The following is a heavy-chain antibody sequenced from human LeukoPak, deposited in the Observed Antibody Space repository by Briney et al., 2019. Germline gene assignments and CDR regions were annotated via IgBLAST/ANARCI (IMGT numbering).Heavy chain of an antibody. J-gene: IGHJ4*02. CDR3: AKLVSPRDDYYDDY. CDR1: GFTFSSYG. CDR2: ISYDGSNK. D-gene: IGHD3-22*01. Sequence: HPGGSLRLSCAASGFTFSSYGMHWVRQAPGKGLEWVAVISYDGSNKYYADSVKGRFTISRDNSKNTLYLQMNSLRAEDTAVYYCAKLVSPRDDYYDDYWGQGTLVTVSS. V-gene: IGHV3-30*18.